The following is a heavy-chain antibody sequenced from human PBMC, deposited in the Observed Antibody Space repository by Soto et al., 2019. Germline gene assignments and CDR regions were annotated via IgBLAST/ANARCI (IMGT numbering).Heavy chain of an antibody. Sequence: GGSLRLSCAASGFNFSGFGSHWVRQAPGKGLEWVAVISYDGSNKYYADSVKGRFTISRDNSKNTLYLQMNSLRAEDTAVYYCANSAAAGFDYWGQGTLVTVSS. CDR3: ANSAAAGFDY. D-gene: IGHD6-13*01. CDR1: GFNFSGFG. J-gene: IGHJ4*02. CDR2: ISYDGSNK. V-gene: IGHV3-30*18.